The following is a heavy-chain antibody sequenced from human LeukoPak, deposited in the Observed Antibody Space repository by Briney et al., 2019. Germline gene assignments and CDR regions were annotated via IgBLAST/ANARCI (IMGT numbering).Heavy chain of an antibody. CDR2: INGGGGRT. CDR3: AKSFHLGEFSFGDDY. Sequence: GGSLRLSCAASGFTFSSYVMSWARQAPGKGLEWVSSINGGGGRTYHADSVKGRLTVSRDNSENTLYLQMNSLRAEDTAIYYCAKSFHLGEFSFGDDYWGQGALVAVSS. J-gene: IGHJ4*02. V-gene: IGHV3-23*01. CDR1: GFTFSSYV. D-gene: IGHD3-16*02.